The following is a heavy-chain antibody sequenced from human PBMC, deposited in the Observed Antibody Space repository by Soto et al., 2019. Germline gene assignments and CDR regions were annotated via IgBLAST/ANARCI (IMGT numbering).Heavy chain of an antibody. V-gene: IGHV4-59*01. CDR2: IYDTGISGYTPST. CDR1: GGSITSSY. Sequence: SETLSLTCTVSGGSITSSYWSWIRRPSEKGLEWIAYIYDTGISGYTPSTSYNPSLKSRVTMSVDSSKSQCSLKLTSVTAADTAVYYCARGEDAFFYYGLDVWGQGITVTVSS. J-gene: IGHJ6*02. CDR3: ARGEDAFFYYGLDV.